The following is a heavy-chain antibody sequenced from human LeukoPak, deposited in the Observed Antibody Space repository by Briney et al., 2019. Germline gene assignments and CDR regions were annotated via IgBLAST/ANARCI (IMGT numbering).Heavy chain of an antibody. CDR1: GYTFTNYD. CDR2: MNPNSDNT. D-gene: IGHD2-2*01. J-gene: IGHJ4*02. CDR3: TRHTSPTFDY. Sequence: GASVKVSCKASGYTFTNYDINWVRQATGHGLEWMGWMNPNSDNTGYAQKFLGRVTMTTNTSISTAYMELSSLRSEDTAVYYCTRHTSPTFDYWGQGTLVTVSS. V-gene: IGHV1-8*01.